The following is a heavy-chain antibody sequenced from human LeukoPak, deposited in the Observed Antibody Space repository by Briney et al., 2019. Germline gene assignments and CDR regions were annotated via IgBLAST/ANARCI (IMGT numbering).Heavy chain of an antibody. Sequence: GGSLRLSCAASGFTFNTYWMSWVRQAPGKGLEWVANIKQDGSEKYYVDSVKGRFTISRDNAKNSLYLQMNSLRAEDTAVYYCARDWANCSSTSCFDAFDIWGQGTMVTVSS. D-gene: IGHD2-2*01. J-gene: IGHJ3*02. V-gene: IGHV3-7*01. CDR1: GFTFNTYW. CDR2: IKQDGSEK. CDR3: ARDWANCSSTSCFDAFDI.